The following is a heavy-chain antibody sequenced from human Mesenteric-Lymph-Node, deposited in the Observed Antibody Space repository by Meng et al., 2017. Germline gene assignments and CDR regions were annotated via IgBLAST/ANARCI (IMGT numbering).Heavy chain of an antibody. D-gene: IGHD3-10*02. J-gene: IGHJ4*02. Sequence: QVQLQQSGPGLVKTSQTLSLTCAISGDSVSSNSAAWNWIRQSPSRGLEWLGRTYYRSKYYNDYALSVKSRITINPDTSKNQFSLQLNSVTPEDTAIYYCARDWGDVRGGFDFWGQGTLVTVSS. CDR1: GDSVSSNSAA. V-gene: IGHV6-1*01. CDR3: ARDWGDVRGGFDF. CDR2: TYYRSKYYN.